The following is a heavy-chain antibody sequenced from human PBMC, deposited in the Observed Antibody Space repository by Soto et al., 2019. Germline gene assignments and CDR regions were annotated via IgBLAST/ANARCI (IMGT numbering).Heavy chain of an antibody. Sequence: PGGSLRLSCAASGFTFSSYWMSWVRQAPGKGLEWVANIKQDGSEKYYVDSVKGRFTISRDNAKNSLYLQMNSLRAEDTAVYYCARAQYSGYDVPDYYYYMDVWGKGTTVTVSS. J-gene: IGHJ6*03. CDR3: ARAQYSGYDVPDYYYYMDV. CDR1: GFTFSSYW. CDR2: IKQDGSEK. D-gene: IGHD5-12*01. V-gene: IGHV3-7*01.